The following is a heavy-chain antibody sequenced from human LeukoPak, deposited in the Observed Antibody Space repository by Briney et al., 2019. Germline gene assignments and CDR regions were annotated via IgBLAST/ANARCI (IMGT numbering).Heavy chain of an antibody. J-gene: IGHJ4*02. CDR1: GYTFTGYY. V-gene: IGHV1-2*02. CDR3: ARDPRVSGTGFDY. Sequence: ASVKVSCKASGYTFTGYYMHRVRQAPGQGLEWMGWINPNSGGTNYAQKFQGRVTMTRHTSISTAYMELSRLRSDDTAVYYCARDPRVSGTGFDYWGQGTLVTVFS. CDR2: INPNSGGT. D-gene: IGHD3-10*01.